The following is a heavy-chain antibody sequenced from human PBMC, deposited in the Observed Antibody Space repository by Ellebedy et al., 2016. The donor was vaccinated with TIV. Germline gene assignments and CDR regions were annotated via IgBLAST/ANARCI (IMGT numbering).Heavy chain of an antibody. CDR3: ARRVTGRSYYIND. CDR2: VHYRGIT. Sequence: SETLSLXXSVSGGSISGETNYWGWVRQPPGKGLEWIGSVHYRGITFYSPPLKGRVTISVDTSKNQFSLELTSMTAADTAVHFCARRVTGRSYYINDWGQGTLVSVSS. CDR1: GGSISGETNY. V-gene: IGHV4-39*01. J-gene: IGHJ4*02. D-gene: IGHD3-10*01.